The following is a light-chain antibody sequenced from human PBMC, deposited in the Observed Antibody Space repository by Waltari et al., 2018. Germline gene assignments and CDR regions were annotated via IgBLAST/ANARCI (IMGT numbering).Light chain of an antibody. CDR1: QSVSSNY. V-gene: IGKV3-20*01. Sequence: EIVLTQSPGTLSLSPGERATLSCRASQSVSSNYLAWYQQKPGQAPRLLIYVASLRATGIPDRFSASGSGTDFTLTISRLEPEDFAVYYCQQYGSSPPLTFGGGTQVEIK. CDR3: QQYGSSPPLT. J-gene: IGKJ4*01. CDR2: VAS.